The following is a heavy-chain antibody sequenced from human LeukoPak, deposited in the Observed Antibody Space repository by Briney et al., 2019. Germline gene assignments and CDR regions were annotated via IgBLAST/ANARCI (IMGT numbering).Heavy chain of an antibody. V-gene: IGHV3-74*01. CDR3: AREYSSSSTFDY. CDR1: GFTFSSYW. CDR2: ISSDGSDI. Sequence: GGSLRLSCAASGFTFSSYWMHWVRQAPGRGLVWVSRISSDGSDIFYADSVKGRFTISRDNSKNMLYLQMNSLRAEDTAVYYCAREYSSSSTFDYWGQGTLVTVSS. D-gene: IGHD6-6*01. J-gene: IGHJ4*02.